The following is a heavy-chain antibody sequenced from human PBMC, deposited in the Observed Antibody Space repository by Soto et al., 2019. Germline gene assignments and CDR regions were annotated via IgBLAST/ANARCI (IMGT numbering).Heavy chain of an antibody. CDR3: ARALGYYYDSSGYIQVRKQAFDI. J-gene: IGHJ3*02. CDR2: IIPIVGTA. D-gene: IGHD3-22*01. Sequence: QGLECMGGIIPIVGTANYAQKFQGRVKITADESTSTAYMELSSLRSEDTAVYYCARALGYYYDSSGYIQVRKQAFDIWGQGTMVTVSS. V-gene: IGHV1-69*01.